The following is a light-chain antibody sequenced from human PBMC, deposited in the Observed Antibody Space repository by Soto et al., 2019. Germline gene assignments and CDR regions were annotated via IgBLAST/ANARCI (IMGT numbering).Light chain of an antibody. CDR3: QQYGRPSRT. J-gene: IGKJ1*01. CDR1: QSVSSY. CDR2: GAS. V-gene: IGKV3-20*01. Sequence: EIVLTQSPGTLSLSPGERATLSCRASQSVSSYLAWYQQKPGQAPRLLIYGASSRATGIPDRFSGSGSGTDFTLTISRLEPEVFAVYYCQQYGRPSRTFGQGTKVEIK.